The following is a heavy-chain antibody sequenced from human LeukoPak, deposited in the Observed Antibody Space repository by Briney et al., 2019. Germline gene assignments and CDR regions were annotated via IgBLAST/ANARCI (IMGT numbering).Heavy chain of an antibody. Sequence: GASVKVPCKASGGTFSSYAISWVRQAPGQGLEWMGGIIPIFGTANYAQKFQGRVTITADESTSTAYMELSSLRSEDTAVYYCASSEVAEYYGSGSYYFGYWGQGTLVTVSS. V-gene: IGHV1-69*13. CDR3: ASSEVAEYYGSGSYYFGY. CDR2: IIPIFGTA. CDR1: GGTFSSYA. D-gene: IGHD3-10*01. J-gene: IGHJ4*02.